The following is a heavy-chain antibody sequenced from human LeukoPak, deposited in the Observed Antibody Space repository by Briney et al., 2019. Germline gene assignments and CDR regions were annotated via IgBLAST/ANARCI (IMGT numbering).Heavy chain of an antibody. V-gene: IGHV3-9*01. CDR1: GSTFDDYA. Sequence: GRSLRLSCAASGSTFDDYAMHWVRQAPGKGLEWVSGISWNSGSIGYADSVKGRFTISRDNAKNSLYLQMNSLRAEDTAVYYCARDLGTGSIAAAGPYYYYYYYGMDVWGQGTTVTVSS. D-gene: IGHD6-13*01. J-gene: IGHJ6*02. CDR2: ISWNSGSI. CDR3: ARDLGTGSIAAAGPYYYYYYYGMDV.